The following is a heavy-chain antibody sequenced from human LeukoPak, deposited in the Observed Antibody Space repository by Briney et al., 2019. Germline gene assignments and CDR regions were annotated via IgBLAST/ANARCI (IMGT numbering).Heavy chain of an antibody. CDR1: GFTVSGTH. Sequence: PGGSLRLSCSASGFTVSGTHMSWVRQAPGKGLEWVANIKQDGSEKYYVDSVKGRFTISRDNARKSLCLQRSSLRAEETAVYYCARDRLSYYDSGGYYPWYFQHWGEGTPVTVSS. CDR2: IKQDGSEK. V-gene: IGHV3-7*01. CDR3: ARDRLSYYDSGGYYPWYFQH. J-gene: IGHJ1*01. D-gene: IGHD3-22*01.